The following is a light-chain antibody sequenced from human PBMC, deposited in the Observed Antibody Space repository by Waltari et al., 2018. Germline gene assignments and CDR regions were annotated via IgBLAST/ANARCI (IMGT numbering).Light chain of an antibody. Sequence: VLTQTPRLLSVTPGQSDSISCKPGQQPLETGCEKSLSWYSQRPGQPQQLLITEVSKRLSGVPDKFSGRGSGTDITLNISRVEAEDISVYYCMQSDRFPSFGGGTQIEIK. J-gene: IGKJ4*01. V-gene: IGKV2D-29*01. CDR3: MQSDRFPS. CDR2: EVS. CDR1: QQPLETGCEKS.